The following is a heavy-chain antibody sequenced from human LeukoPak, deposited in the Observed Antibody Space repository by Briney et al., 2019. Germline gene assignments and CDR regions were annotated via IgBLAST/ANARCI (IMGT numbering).Heavy chain of an antibody. V-gene: IGHV3-7*04. CDR1: RFTFSSYW. D-gene: IGHD2-2*01. J-gene: IGHJ4*02. CDR2: IKRDESEK. CDR3: ARGSNSYPYCYDY. Sequence: GGSLRLSCAASRFTFSSYWMSWVRQAPGKGLEWVTNIKRDESEKYYVDSVKGRFTVSRDNAKNSLYLQMNSLRAEDTAVYYCARGSNSYPYCYDYWGQGTLVTVSS.